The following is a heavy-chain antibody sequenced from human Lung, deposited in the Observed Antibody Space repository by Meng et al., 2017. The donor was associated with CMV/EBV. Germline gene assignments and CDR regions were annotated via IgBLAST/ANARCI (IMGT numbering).Heavy chain of an antibody. Sequence: GGSXRLXXAASGFTFSSYAMHWVRQAPGKGLEWVAVISYDGSNKYYADSVKGRFTISRDNSKNTLYLQMNSLRAEDTAAYYCARDRPYCSSTSCYTTYYGMDVWGQGXTVTVSS. CDR3: ARDRPYCSSTSCYTTYYGMDV. D-gene: IGHD2-2*02. V-gene: IGHV3-30-3*01. CDR2: ISYDGSNK. CDR1: GFTFSSYA. J-gene: IGHJ6*02.